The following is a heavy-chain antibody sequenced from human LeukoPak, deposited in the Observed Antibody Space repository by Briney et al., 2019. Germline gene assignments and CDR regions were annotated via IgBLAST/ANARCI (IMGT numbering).Heavy chain of an antibody. CDR1: GYTFSGYY. J-gene: IGHJ4*02. CDR2: VNPHSSGT. V-gene: IGHV1-2*02. D-gene: IGHD5-18*01. CDR3: ARYSYGGYYFDY. Sequence: ASVKVSCKASGYTFSGYYIHWVRQAPGQGLQWMGWVNPHSSGTKYAHKFDDRLTIITDTSISTAYMELCRLGSDYTAVYYSARYSYGGYYFDYWGQGTLVTVSS.